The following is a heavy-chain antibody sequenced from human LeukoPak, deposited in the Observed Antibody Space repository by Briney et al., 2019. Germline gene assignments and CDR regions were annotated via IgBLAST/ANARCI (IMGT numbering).Heavy chain of an antibody. D-gene: IGHD2-8*01. CDR3: AKGLYCTNGVCSDY. J-gene: IGHJ4*02. V-gene: IGHV3-23*01. CDR2: ISGSGGST. Sequence: GGSLRLSCAASGFTFSSYAMSWVRQAPGKGLEWVSAISGSGGSTYYADSVKGRFTISRDNSKNTLYLQMNSLRAEDTAVYYCAKGLYCTNGVCSDYWGQGTLVTVSS. CDR1: GFTFSSYA.